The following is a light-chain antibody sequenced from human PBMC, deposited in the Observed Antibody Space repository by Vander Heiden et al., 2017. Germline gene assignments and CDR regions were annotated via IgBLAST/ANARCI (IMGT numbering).Light chain of an antibody. CDR1: SSDVGGYNF. CDR3: RSYTTSSTLL. V-gene: IGLV2-14*03. Sequence: QSALTQPASVSGFPGQSITISCTGTSSDVGGYNFVSWYQQHPGKAPKLIIYDVSNRPSGVSNRFSGSKSGNTASLTISGLQAEDEADYYCRSYTTSSTLLFGGGTKLTVL. J-gene: IGLJ2*01. CDR2: DVS.